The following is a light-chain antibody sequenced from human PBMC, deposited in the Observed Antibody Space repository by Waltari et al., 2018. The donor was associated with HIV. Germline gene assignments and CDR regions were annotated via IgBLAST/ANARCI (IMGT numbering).Light chain of an antibody. CDR2: DVS. Sequence: QSALTQPASVSGSPGPSITISCTGTSSAVGGFNYVSWYQKHPGKAPKLRIYDVSNRPSGVSNRFSGSKSGNTASLTISGLQAEDEADYYCSSYTSSSTYVFGTGTKVTVL. CDR3: SSYTSSSTYV. J-gene: IGLJ1*01. CDR1: SSAVGGFNY. V-gene: IGLV2-14*03.